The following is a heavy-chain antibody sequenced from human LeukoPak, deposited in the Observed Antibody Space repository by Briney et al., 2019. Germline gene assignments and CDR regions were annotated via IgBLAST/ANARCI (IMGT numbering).Heavy chain of an antibody. D-gene: IGHD2-2*01. Sequence: GGSLRLSCAASGLTFSSYAMSWVRQAPGKGLEWVSGISGSGGSTYYADSVKGRFTISRHNSKNTLYLQMNSLRAEDTAVYYCAKDVFLSTSSAYFQHWGQGTLVTVSS. CDR3: AKDVFLSTSSAYFQH. CDR2: ISGSGGST. J-gene: IGHJ1*01. CDR1: GLTFSSYA. V-gene: IGHV3-23*01.